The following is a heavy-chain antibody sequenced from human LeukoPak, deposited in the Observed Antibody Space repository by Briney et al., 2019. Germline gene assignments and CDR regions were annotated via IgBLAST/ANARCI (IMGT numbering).Heavy chain of an antibody. V-gene: IGHV3-30*02. Sequence: GGSLRLSCAASGFTFSSYGMHWVRQAPGKGLEWVAFIRYDGSNKYYADSVKGRFTIPRDNSKNTLYLQMNSLRAEDTAVYYCAKDTAYERPGPDCFDYWGQGTLVTVSS. CDR1: GFTFSSYG. CDR3: AKDTAYERPGPDCFDY. J-gene: IGHJ4*02. D-gene: IGHD3-22*01. CDR2: IRYDGSNK.